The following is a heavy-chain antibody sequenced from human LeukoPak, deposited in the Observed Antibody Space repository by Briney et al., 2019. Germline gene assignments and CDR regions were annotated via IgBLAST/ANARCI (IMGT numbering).Heavy chain of an antibody. D-gene: IGHD3-16*01. CDR1: GFTFSNFW. V-gene: IGHV3-74*01. J-gene: IGHJ4*02. CDR2: ITSDGSNI. CDR3: ARGGHSSFDY. Sequence: PAGSLTLSCAASGFTFSNFWLHWVRHAPGQGLEWVPRITSDGSNINYADSLQGRFTISRDNAKNTLYLQMTSLRAEDTAVYYCARGGHSSFDYWGQGALVTVSS.